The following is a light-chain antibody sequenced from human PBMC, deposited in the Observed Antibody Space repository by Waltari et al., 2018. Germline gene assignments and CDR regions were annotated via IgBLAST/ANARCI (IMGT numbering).Light chain of an antibody. CDR1: QSISSSY. CDR3: QQYGSSPLT. J-gene: IGKJ4*01. CDR2: GAS. Sequence: VLTQSPGTLSLSPGERATLSCRASQSISSSYLASYQQKAGQAPRRLIYGASSRATGIPDRFSGSGSGTDFTLTISRLEPEDFAVYYCQQYGSSPLTFGGGTKVEIK. V-gene: IGKV3-20*01.